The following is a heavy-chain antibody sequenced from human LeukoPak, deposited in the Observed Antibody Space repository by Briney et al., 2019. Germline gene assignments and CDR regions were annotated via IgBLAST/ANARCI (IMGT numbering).Heavy chain of an antibody. CDR1: GFTFSSYS. V-gene: IGHV3-21*01. CDR2: ISSSSSYI. J-gene: IGHJ6*03. D-gene: IGHD5-18*01. CDR3: ARDSSIQLWTYYYYYMDV. Sequence: PGGSLRLSCAASGFTFSSYSMNWVRQAPGKGLEWVSSISSSSSYIYYADSVKGRFTISRDNAKNSLYLQMNSLRAEDTAVYYCARDSSIQLWTYYYYYMDVWGKGTTVTVSS.